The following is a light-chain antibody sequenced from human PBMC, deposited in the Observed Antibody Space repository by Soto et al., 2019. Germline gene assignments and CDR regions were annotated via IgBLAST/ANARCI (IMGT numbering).Light chain of an antibody. CDR2: AAS. J-gene: IGKJ1*01. V-gene: IGKV3-20*01. CDR1: RSLSSSY. CDR3: HQYISAET. Sequence: EIVLTQSPATLSLSPGERATLSCRASRSLSSSYLAWYQQKPGQAPRLLIYAASTRATGIPHRFTGGGSGTDFTLTISRLEPEYYAVYYCHQYISAETFGQETKVEVK.